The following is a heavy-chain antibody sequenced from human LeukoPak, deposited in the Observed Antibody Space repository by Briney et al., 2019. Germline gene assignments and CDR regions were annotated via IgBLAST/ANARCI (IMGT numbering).Heavy chain of an antibody. CDR3: ARVRGYCSSTICYRYYFDY. CDR1: GYSISSGYY. V-gene: IGHV4-38-2*02. CDR2: IYHSGST. D-gene: IGHD2-2*01. Sequence: PSETLSLTCTVSGYSISSGYYRGWLRPPPGKGLEWIGIIYHSGSTYYNPSLKSRVTISVDTSKNHFSLKLTSVTAADTAVYYCARVRGYCSSTICYRYYFDYWGQGTLVTVSS. J-gene: IGHJ4*02.